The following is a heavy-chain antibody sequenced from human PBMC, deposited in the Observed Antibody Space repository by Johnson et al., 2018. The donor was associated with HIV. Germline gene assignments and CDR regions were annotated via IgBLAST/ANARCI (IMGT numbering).Heavy chain of an antibody. Sequence: VQLVESGGGLVKPGGSLRLSCTASGFSFSDYYMNWIRQAPGKGLEWVSVSYSGGDTYYADSVKGRFTISRDNSKNMLYLQMDTLRAEDTAFYYCARVYVVSHSDFWSGYYNPFDIWGQGTMVTVSS. D-gene: IGHD3-3*01. V-gene: IGHV3-66*01. J-gene: IGHJ3*02. CDR3: ARVYVVSHSDFWSGYYNPFDI. CDR2: SYSGGDT. CDR1: GFSFSDYY.